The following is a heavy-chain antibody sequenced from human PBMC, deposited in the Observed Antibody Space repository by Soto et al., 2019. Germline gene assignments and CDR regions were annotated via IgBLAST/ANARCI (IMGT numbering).Heavy chain of an antibody. CDR3: ARGGWKQIDY. CDR1: GGSISSYY. Sequence: QVQLTESGPGLVKPSETLSLTCTVSGGSISSYYWCWIRQPPGKGLVWIGYINYSGRTNYNPSLKSRVTISVDTSNNQFSMKLSSVSAANTAVYYTARGGWKQIDYWCQGTLVTVSS. V-gene: IGHV4-59*08. J-gene: IGHJ4*02. D-gene: IGHD1-1*01. CDR2: INYSGRT.